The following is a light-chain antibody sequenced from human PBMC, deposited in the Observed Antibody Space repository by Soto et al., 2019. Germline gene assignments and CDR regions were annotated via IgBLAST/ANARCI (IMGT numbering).Light chain of an antibody. J-gene: IGKJ5*01. V-gene: IGKV3-15*01. Sequence: EIVMTQSPATLSVSPGERATLSCRASQSVSSYLAWYQQKPGQAPRLLIYGASTRATGIPARFSGSGSGTEFTLTISSLQSEDFAVYFCQQYDNWPPITFGQGTRLEIK. CDR3: QQYDNWPPIT. CDR2: GAS. CDR1: QSVSSY.